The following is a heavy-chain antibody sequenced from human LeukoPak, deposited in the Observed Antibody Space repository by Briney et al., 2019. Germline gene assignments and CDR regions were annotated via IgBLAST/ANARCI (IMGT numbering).Heavy chain of an antibody. CDR2: IYSGGST. CDR3: AREELWFGELSGY. CDR1: GLTFSIYA. V-gene: IGHV3-66*01. J-gene: IGHJ4*02. Sequence: GGSLRLSCAASGLTFSIYAMSWVRQGPGKGLEWVSVIYSGGSTYYADSVKGRFTISRDNSKNTLYLQMNSLRAEDTAVYYCAREELWFGELSGYWGQGTLVTVSS. D-gene: IGHD3-10*01.